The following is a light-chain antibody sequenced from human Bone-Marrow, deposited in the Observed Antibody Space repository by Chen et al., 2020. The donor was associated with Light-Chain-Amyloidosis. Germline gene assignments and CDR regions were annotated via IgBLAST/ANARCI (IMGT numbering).Light chain of an antibody. J-gene: IGLJ1*01. Sequence: QSALTQPASVHGSPGPSITISCTGTSSDVGGDNHVSWYQQHPDKAPKLMIYEFTNRPSWVPDRFSGSKSDNTASLTISGLQTEDEADYFCSSYTITNTLVFGSGTRVTVL. V-gene: IGLV2-14*01. CDR3: SSYTITNTLV. CDR1: SSDVGGDNH. CDR2: EFT.